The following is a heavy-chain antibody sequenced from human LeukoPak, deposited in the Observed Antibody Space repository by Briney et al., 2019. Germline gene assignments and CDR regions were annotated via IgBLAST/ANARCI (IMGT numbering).Heavy chain of an antibody. J-gene: IGHJ4*02. CDR2: INPNSGGT. Sequence: ASVKVSCKASGYTFTGYYMHWVRQAPGQGLEWMGWINPNSGGTNYAQKFQGRVTMTRDTSISTAYMELSRLRSDDTAVYYCARVKEGSSWYFDYRGQGTLVTVSS. V-gene: IGHV1-2*02. D-gene: IGHD6-13*01. CDR1: GYTFTGYY. CDR3: ARVKEGSSWYFDY.